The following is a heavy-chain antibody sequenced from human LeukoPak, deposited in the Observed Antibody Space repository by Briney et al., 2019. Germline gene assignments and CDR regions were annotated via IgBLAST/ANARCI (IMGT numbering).Heavy chain of an antibody. CDR3: ARSVNIVVEYYFDY. V-gene: IGHV4-39*01. CDR2: ISYSGST. D-gene: IGHD2-15*01. CDR1: GGSISSSSYF. J-gene: IGHJ4*02. Sequence: SETLSLTCTVSGGSISSSSYFWGWIRQPPGKGLEWIGSISYSGSTYYNPSLKSRVTISVGTSKNQFSLKLNSVTAADTAVYYCARSVNIVVEYYFDYWGQGTLVTVPS.